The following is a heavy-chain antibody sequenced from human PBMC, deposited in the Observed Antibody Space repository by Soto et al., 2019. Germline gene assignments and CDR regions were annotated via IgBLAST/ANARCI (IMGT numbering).Heavy chain of an antibody. V-gene: IGHV4-34*01. CDR1: GDSFSGYF. D-gene: IGHD2-8*01. Sequence: SETLSLSCAVHGDSFSGYFWTWIRQPPGKGLEWIAEITEGGTTNYSPSLKSRVSIAVDSSKRQFSLTLSSVTAADTAMYYCACGADAMLSSNLDHWSQGSLVAVSS. J-gene: IGHJ4*02. CDR3: ACGADAMLSSNLDH. CDR2: ITEGGTT.